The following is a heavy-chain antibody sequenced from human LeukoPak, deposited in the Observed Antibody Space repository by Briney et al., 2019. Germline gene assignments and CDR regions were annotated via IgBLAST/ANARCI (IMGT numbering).Heavy chain of an antibody. Sequence: GRSLRLSCAASGFTFSSYGMHWVRQAPGKGLEWVAVIWYDGSNKYYADSVKGRFTISRDNSKNTLYLQMNSLRAEDTAVYYCAKILGVLAAAGIFDYWGQGTLVTVSS. D-gene: IGHD6-13*01. J-gene: IGHJ4*02. CDR3: AKILGVLAAAGIFDY. V-gene: IGHV3-33*06. CDR2: IWYDGSNK. CDR1: GFTFSSYG.